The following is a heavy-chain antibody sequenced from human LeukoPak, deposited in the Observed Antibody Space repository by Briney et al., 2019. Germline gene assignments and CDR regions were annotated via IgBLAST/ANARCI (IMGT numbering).Heavy chain of an antibody. CDR2: IYTSGST. Sequence: PSETLSLTCTVSGGSISSGSYYWSWIRQPAGKGLEWIGRIYTSGSTNYNPSLKSRVTISVDTSKNQFSLKLSSVTAADTAVYYCARDSPRIGWFDPWGQGTLVTVSS. V-gene: IGHV4-61*02. CDR1: GGSISSGSYY. CDR3: ARDSPRIGWFDP. J-gene: IGHJ5*02. D-gene: IGHD2-21*01.